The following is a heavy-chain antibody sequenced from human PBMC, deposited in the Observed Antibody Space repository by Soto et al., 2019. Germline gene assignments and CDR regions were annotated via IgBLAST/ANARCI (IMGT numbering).Heavy chain of an antibody. CDR2: ISYDGNNA. Sequence: QVQMVESGGGVVQPGRSLRLSCAASGFIFSNYGMSWVRRAPGKGLEWVATISYDGNNAYYADSVKGRFTTSRDNSKNTLYLQMNSLRPDDAAVFYCAKDQGSIGFFDYWGQGTLVTVSS. CDR1: GFIFSNYG. D-gene: IGHD6-19*01. V-gene: IGHV3-30*18. CDR3: AKDQGSIGFFDY. J-gene: IGHJ4*02.